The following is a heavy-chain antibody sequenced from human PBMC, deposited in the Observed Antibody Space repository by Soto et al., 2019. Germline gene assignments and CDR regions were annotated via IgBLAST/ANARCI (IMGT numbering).Heavy chain of an antibody. CDR3: ARRYSSSFDY. D-gene: IGHD6-13*01. V-gene: IGHV4-34*01. CDR2: INHSGST. J-gene: IGHJ4*02. CDR1: GGSFSGYY. Sequence: SETLSLTCAVYGGSFSGYYWSWLRQPPGKGLEWIGEINHSGSTNYNPSLKSRVTISIDTSKNQFSLKLSSVTAADTAVYYCARRYSSSFDYWGQGTLVTVSS.